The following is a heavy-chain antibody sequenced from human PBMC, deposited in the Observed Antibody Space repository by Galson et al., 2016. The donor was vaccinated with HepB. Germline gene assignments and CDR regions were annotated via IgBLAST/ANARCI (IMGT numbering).Heavy chain of an antibody. V-gene: IGHV1-18*04. CDR3: ARDVMWGAFDI. J-gene: IGHJ3*02. Sequence: SGYTFTSFGIIWVRQAPGQGLEWMGWISAHNDKTNYAQKFQGRVTMTTDTSTSTDYMEVRSLRSDDTATYYCARDVMWGAFDIWGQGTMVTVSS. D-gene: IGHD7-27*01. CDR2: ISAHNDKT. CDR1: GYTFTSFG.